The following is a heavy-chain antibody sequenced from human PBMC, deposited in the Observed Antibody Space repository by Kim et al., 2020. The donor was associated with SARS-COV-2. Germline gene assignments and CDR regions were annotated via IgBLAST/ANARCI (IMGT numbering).Heavy chain of an antibody. J-gene: IGHJ6*02. D-gene: IGHD2-2*01. CDR1: GFTFSSYG. CDR3: AKEWESQLLCYYYGMDV. CDR2: ISYDGSNK. Sequence: GGSLRLSCAASGFTFSSYGMHWVRQAPGKGLEWVAVISYDGSNKYYADSVKGRFTISRDNSKNTLYLQMNSLRAEDTAVYYCAKEWESQLLCYYYGMDVWGQGTTVTVSS. V-gene: IGHV3-30*18.